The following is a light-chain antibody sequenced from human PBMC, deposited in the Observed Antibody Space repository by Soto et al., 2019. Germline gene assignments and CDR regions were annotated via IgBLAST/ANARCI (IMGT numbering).Light chain of an antibody. CDR3: QQAYIKPYT. J-gene: IGKJ2*01. V-gene: IGKV1-5*01. CDR2: DAS. CDR1: QSISSW. Sequence: DIQMTQSPSTLSASVGDRVTITCRASQSISSWLAWYQQKPGKAPKLLIYDASSLESGVPSRFSGSGSGTEFTLTISSLQPDDFATYYCQQAYIKPYTFGQGTKLDI.